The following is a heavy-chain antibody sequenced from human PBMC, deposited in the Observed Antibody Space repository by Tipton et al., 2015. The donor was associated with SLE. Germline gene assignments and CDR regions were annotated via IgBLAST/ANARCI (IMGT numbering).Heavy chain of an antibody. D-gene: IGHD2-2*01. CDR1: GGSISSGGYY. CDR3: ARHGRGSAFFDY. J-gene: IGHJ4*02. Sequence: TLSLTCTVSGGSISSGGYYWSWIRQHPGKGLEWIGYMYYSGSTYYNPSLKSRVTVSVDTSKNQFSLKLSSVTAADTAVYYCARHGRGSAFFDYWGQGTLVTVSS. CDR2: MYYSGST. V-gene: IGHV4-31*03.